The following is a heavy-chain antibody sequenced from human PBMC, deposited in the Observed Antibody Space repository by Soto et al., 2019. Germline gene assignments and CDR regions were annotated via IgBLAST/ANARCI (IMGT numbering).Heavy chain of an antibody. V-gene: IGHV3-33*01. D-gene: IGHD6-13*01. CDR3: ARRYSSSQNWFDP. J-gene: IGHJ5*02. Sequence: PGGSLRLSCAASGFTFSYYGMHWVRQTPGKGLEWVAVIWYDGSNKYYVDSVKGRFTVSRDNSKNTLYLEMSSLRADDTGFYYCARRYSSSQNWFDPWGQGTLVTVSS. CDR1: GFTFSYYG. CDR2: IWYDGSNK.